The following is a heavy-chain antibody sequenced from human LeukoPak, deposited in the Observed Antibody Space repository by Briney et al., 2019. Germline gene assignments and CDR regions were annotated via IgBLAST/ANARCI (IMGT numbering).Heavy chain of an antibody. V-gene: IGHV1-2*02. CDR1: GYTFTGYY. D-gene: IGHD2-15*01. CDR3: ARGGRGDNY. Sequence: ASVKVSCKASGYTFTGYYMHWVRQAPGQGLEWMGWINPNSGGTNYAPKCQGRVTMTRDKSISTAYMELSRLRSDETAVYYCARGGRGDNYWGQGTLVTVSS. CDR2: INPNSGGT. J-gene: IGHJ4*02.